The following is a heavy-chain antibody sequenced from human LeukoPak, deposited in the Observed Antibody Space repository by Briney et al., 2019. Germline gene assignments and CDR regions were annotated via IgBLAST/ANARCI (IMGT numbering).Heavy chain of an antibody. J-gene: IGHJ4*02. V-gene: IGHV3-23*01. Sequence: GGSLRLSCAASGFTFSSYAMSWVRQAPGKGLEWVSAISGSGGSTYYADSVKGRFTISRGNSKNTLYLQMNSLRAEDTAVYYCAKGIAAAGYYFDYWGQGTLVTVSS. CDR2: ISGSGGST. CDR1: GFTFSSYA. D-gene: IGHD6-13*01. CDR3: AKGIAAAGYYFDY.